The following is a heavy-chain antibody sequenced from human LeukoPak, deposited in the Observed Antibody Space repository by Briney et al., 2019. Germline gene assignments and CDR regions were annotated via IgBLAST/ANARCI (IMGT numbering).Heavy chain of an antibody. CDR3: ARVEVVVVAATPFDY. CDR2: IKQDGSEK. Sequence: GGSLRLSCAASGFTFSSYWMSWVRQAPGKGLEWVANIKQDGSEKYYVDSVKGRFTISRDNAKNSLYLQMNSLRAEDTAVYYCARVEVVVVAATPFDYWSQGTLVTVSS. CDR1: GFTFSSYW. V-gene: IGHV3-7*01. D-gene: IGHD2-15*01. J-gene: IGHJ4*02.